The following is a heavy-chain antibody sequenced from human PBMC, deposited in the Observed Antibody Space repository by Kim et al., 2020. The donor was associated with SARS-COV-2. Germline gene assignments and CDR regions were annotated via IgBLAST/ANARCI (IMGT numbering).Heavy chain of an antibody. Sequence: SPSFQGQVTISADKSISTAYLQWSSLKASDTAMYYCARLSHLPNSYGMDVWGQGTTVTVSS. J-gene: IGHJ6*02. CDR3: ARLSHLPNSYGMDV. D-gene: IGHD2-8*01. V-gene: IGHV5-51*01.